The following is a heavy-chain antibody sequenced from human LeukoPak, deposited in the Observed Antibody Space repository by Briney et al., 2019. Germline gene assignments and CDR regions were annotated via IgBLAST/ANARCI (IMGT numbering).Heavy chain of an antibody. J-gene: IGHJ4*02. CDR1: GFTFSTYW. Sequence: GGSLRLSCAASGFTFSTYWMSWVRQVPGKGLEWVANTNQEGSEKYYADSVKGRFTISKDNAKNSLYLQMNSLGAEDTAVYYCARDPKWLDYWGQGTLVTVSS. V-gene: IGHV3-7*01. D-gene: IGHD5-12*01. CDR3: ARDPKWLDY. CDR2: TNQEGSEK.